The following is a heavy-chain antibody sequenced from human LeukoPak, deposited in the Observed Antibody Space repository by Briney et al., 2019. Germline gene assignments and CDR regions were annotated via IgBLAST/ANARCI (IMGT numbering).Heavy chain of an antibody. V-gene: IGHV1-8*02. CDR2: MNPNSGNT. CDR3: ARGLRSWGISLGNDY. CDR1: GYSFTSYA. J-gene: IGHJ4*02. Sequence: ASVKVSCKSSGYSFTSYAISWVRQATGQGLEWMGWMNPNSGNTGYAQKFQGRVTMTRNTSISTAYMELSSLRSEDTAVYYCARGLRSWGISLGNDYWGQGTLVTVSS. D-gene: IGHD6-13*01.